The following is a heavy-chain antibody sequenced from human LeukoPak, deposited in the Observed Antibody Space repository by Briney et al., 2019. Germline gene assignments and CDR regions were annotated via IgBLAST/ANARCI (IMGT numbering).Heavy chain of an antibody. CDR3: ARENNDYGGKRAFDY. V-gene: IGHV4-30-4*01. CDR2: IHYSGNT. CDR1: GGSSRSGDYF. D-gene: IGHD4-23*01. J-gene: IGHJ4*02. Sequence: SETLSLTCAVSGGSSRSGDYFWSWIRQPPGKGLEWIGHIHYSGNTYYNPSLKSRVSISVDTSKNQFSLKLSSVTAADTAVYYCARENNDYGGKRAFDYWGQGTLVTVSS.